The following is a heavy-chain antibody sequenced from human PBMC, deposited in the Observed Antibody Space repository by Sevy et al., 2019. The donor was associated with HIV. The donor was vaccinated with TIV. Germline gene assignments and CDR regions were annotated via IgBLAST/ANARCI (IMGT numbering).Heavy chain of an antibody. CDR2: ISGFGNT. Sequence: GGSLRLSCAASGFTFNTHVMNWVRQAPGKGLEWVSSISGFGNTYYADSVRGRFTISRDNAKNTLYLQMNSLRADDTDVYYCAKVLNPALESMMEVTVRSLKGFDVWGQGTMVTVSS. J-gene: IGHJ3*01. CDR1: GFTFNTHV. D-gene: IGHD3-22*01. V-gene: IGHV3-23*01. CDR3: AKVLNPALESMMEVTVRSLKGFDV.